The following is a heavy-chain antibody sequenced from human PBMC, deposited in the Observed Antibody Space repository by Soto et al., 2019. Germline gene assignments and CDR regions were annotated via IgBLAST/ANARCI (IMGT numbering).Heavy chain of an antibody. J-gene: IGHJ4*02. CDR3: ARGTSMDSDY. CDR2: IIPILGVA. D-gene: IGHD1-7*01. Sequence: QVQLVQSGAEVKKPGSSLKVSCKASGGTFSSYTITWVPQAPGQGLEWMGSIIPILGVANYAQKFQGRVTITADKHTSTAYIELSSLRSEDTAVYYCARGTSMDSDYWGQGTLVTVSS. CDR1: GGTFSSYT. V-gene: IGHV1-69*02.